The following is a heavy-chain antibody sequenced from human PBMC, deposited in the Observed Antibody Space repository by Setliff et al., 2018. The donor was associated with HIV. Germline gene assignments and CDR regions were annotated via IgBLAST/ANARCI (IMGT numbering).Heavy chain of an antibody. V-gene: IGHV1-46*02. CDR3: AVVNKVTDFEY. J-gene: IGHJ4*02. D-gene: IGHD2-21*01. CDR2: INPSGGST. Sequence: ASVKVSCKASGNSFHSYAFSWVRQAPGQGLEWMGIINPSGGSTRYAQKFQGRVTITRGTSANTAYMELSSLRSEDTAMYYRAVVNKVTDFEYWGQGTLVTVSS. CDR1: GNSFHSYA.